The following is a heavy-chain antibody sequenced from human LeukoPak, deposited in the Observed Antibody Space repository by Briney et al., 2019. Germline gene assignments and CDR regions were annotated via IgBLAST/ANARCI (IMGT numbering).Heavy chain of an antibody. V-gene: IGHV1-2*02. CDR3: TRGAGTSWFDY. D-gene: IGHD2-2*01. J-gene: IGHJ4*02. CDR2: MNPNIGVT. Sequence: ASVKVSCKPSGYTFTVNYLHWVRQAPGRGLEWVGWMNPNIGVTVYPQNFKGRVNTTSDTSIRTAYMELSSLTSDDTAVYYCTRGAGTSWFDYWGQGSLVTVSS. CDR1: GYTFTVNY.